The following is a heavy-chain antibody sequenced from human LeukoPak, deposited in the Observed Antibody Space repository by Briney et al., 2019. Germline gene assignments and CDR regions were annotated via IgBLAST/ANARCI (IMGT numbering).Heavy chain of an antibody. CDR3: VKGGSRGEYYMDV. Sequence: PGGSLRLSCAASGFTFSSYGMSWVRQAPGKGLEWVSAISGSGGSTYYADSVKGRFTISRDNSKNTLYLQMNSLRVEDMALYYCVKGGSRGEYYMDVWGKGTTVTISS. J-gene: IGHJ6*03. D-gene: IGHD3-16*01. CDR1: GFTFSSYG. V-gene: IGHV3-23*01. CDR2: ISGSGGST.